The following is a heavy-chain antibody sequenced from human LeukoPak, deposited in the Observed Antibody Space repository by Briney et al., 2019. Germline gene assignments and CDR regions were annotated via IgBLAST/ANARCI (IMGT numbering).Heavy chain of an antibody. J-gene: IGHJ4*02. CDR1: GFTFSSYS. V-gene: IGHV3-21*04. CDR2: ISSSSSYI. D-gene: IGHD4-17*01. CDR3: AKSGYGDYVWETDKSYFDS. Sequence: GGSLRLSCAASGFTFSSYSMNWVRQAPGKGLEWVSSISSSSSYIYYADSVKGRFTISRDNAKNSLYLQMNSLRAEDTAVYYCAKSGYGDYVWETDKSYFDSWGQGTLVTVSS.